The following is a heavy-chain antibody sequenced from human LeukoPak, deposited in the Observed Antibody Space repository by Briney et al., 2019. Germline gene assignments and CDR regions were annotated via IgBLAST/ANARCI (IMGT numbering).Heavy chain of an antibody. D-gene: IGHD5-12*01. J-gene: IGHJ4*02. CDR2: IYYSGST. CDR3: ARYSGYDDGYDY. V-gene: IGHV4-30-4*01. Sequence: KSSQTLSLTCTVSGSSISSGDYYWSWIRQPPGKGLGWIGYIYYSGSTYYNPSLKSRVTISVDTSKNQFSLKLSSVTAADTAVYYCARYSGYDDGYDYWGQGTLVTVSS. CDR1: GSSISSGDYY.